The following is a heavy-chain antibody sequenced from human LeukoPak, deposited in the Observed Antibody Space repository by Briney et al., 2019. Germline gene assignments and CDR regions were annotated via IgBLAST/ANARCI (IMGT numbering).Heavy chain of an antibody. D-gene: IGHD3-9*01. CDR3: ARLTGYRIESAFDI. CDR1: GGSISSYY. CDR2: IYYSGST. J-gene: IGHJ3*02. V-gene: IGHV4-59*01. Sequence: NPSETLSLTCTVSGGSISSYYWSWIWQPPGKGLEWIGYIYYSGSTNYNPSLKSRVTISVDTSKNQFSLKLSSVTAADTAVYYCARLTGYRIESAFDIWGQGTMVTVSS.